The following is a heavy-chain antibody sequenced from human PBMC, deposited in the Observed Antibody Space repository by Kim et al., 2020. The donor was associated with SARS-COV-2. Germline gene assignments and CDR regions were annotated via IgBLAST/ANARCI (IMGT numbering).Heavy chain of an antibody. CDR3: TRPCPYSSTSCYTNDY. Sequence: GGYLRLSCAASGFTFSGSAMHWVRQASGKGLEWGGRIRSKANSYATAYAASVKGRFTISRDDSKNTAYLQMNSLKTEDTAVYYCTRPCPYSSTSCYTNDYWGQGILVTVSS. J-gene: IGHJ4*02. D-gene: IGHD2-2*02. CDR1: GFTFSGSA. CDR2: IRSKANSYAT. V-gene: IGHV3-73*01.